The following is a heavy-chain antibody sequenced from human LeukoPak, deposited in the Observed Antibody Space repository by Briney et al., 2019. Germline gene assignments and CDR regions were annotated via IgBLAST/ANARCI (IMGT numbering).Heavy chain of an antibody. CDR2: IYYTGTT. CDR3: ARRMPSSGYSYDF. Sequence: PSETLSLTCTVSGASISSTPSYWGWIRQPPGKGLEWIGSIYYTGTTYYSPSLKSQVTISIDTSNNRFSLRLTSVTAADTALYYCARRMPSSGYSYDFWGLGTLVSVSS. V-gene: IGHV4-39*01. J-gene: IGHJ4*02. D-gene: IGHD6-13*01. CDR1: GASISSTPSY.